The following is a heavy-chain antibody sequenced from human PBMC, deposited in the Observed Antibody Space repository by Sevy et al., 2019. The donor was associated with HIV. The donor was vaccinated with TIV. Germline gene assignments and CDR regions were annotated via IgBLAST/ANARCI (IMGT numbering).Heavy chain of an antibody. Sequence: SETLSLTCTVSGGSISSYYWSWIRQPPGKGLEWIGYIYYSGSTNYNPSLKSRVTISVDTSKNQFSLKLSSVTAADTAVYYCARARYCSSPSCRYYYYYYMDVWGKGTTVTVSS. CDR2: IYYSGST. CDR3: ARARYCSSPSCRYYYYYYMDV. V-gene: IGHV4-59*01. CDR1: GGSISSYY. D-gene: IGHD2-2*01. J-gene: IGHJ6*03.